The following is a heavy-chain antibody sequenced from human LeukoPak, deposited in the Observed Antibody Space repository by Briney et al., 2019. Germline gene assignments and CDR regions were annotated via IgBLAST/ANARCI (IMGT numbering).Heavy chain of an antibody. CDR2: ISSDGSNE. CDR3: ARPNYFDSSGYYI. J-gene: IGHJ4*02. CDR1: GFTFSAYA. V-gene: IGHV3-30*04. D-gene: IGHD3-22*01. Sequence: GGSLRLSCAASGFTFSAYAMHWVRQAPGKGLEWVAVISSDGSNENSADSVKGRFTIFRDNSKKTLSLQMNSLRAEDTAVYYCARPNYFDSSGYYIWGQGTLVTVSS.